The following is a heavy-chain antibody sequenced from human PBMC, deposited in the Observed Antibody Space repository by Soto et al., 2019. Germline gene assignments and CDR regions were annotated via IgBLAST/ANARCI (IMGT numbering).Heavy chain of an antibody. J-gene: IGHJ6*02. CDR1: GYSFTSYC. V-gene: IGHV5-10-1*01. D-gene: IGHD3-22*01. Sequence: PGESLKISGKGSGYSFTSYCISWVRQMPLKGLEWMGRIDPSDSYTNYSPSFQGHVTISADKSISTAYLQWSSLKASDTAMYYCARERTYYYDSSGYPPYGMDVWGQVTTAAVSS. CDR2: IDPSDSYT. CDR3: ARERTYYYDSSGYPPYGMDV.